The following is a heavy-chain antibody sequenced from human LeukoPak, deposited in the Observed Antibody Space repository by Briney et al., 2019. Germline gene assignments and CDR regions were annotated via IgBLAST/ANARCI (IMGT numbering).Heavy chain of an antibody. Sequence: PSETLSLTCTVSGGSISSYYWSWIRQPPGKGLEWIGYIYYSGSTYYNPPLKSRVTISVDTSKNQFSLKLSSVTAADTAVYYCASEPTYYDILTGTLSWGQGTLVTVSS. CDR1: GGSISSYY. V-gene: IGHV4-59*08. CDR2: IYYSGST. J-gene: IGHJ4*02. D-gene: IGHD3-9*01. CDR3: ASEPTYYDILTGTLS.